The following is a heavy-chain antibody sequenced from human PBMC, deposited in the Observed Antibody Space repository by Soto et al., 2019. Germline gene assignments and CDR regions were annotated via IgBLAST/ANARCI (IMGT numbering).Heavy chain of an antibody. V-gene: IGHV1-58*01. J-gene: IGHJ6*02. CDR3: AADLVGLGYYAMDV. Sequence: SVKVSCKASGFTFTDSAVQWVRQARGQRLEWIGWIVADSGNTNYAQKFQERVTITRDMSTRTAYMELSSLRSEDTAVYYCAADLVGLGYYAMDVWGQGTTVTVSS. D-gene: IGHD2-8*02. CDR1: GFTFTDSA. CDR2: IVADSGNT.